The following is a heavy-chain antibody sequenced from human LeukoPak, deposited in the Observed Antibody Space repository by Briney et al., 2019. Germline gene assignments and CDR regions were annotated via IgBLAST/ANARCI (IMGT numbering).Heavy chain of an antibody. CDR1: GFTFSSYS. J-gene: IGHJ4*02. CDR3: AKDAGNYHDRSGLYRPLDF. V-gene: IGHV3-30*18. D-gene: IGHD3-22*01. CDR2: ILHDGSNK. Sequence: PGRSLRLSCAASGFTFSSYSMHWVRQAPGKGLEWVALILHDGSNKYYADSVKGRFTVSRDNPKNTLYLQMNSLRTEDTAVYHCAKDAGNYHDRSGLYRPLDFWGQGTPVTVSS.